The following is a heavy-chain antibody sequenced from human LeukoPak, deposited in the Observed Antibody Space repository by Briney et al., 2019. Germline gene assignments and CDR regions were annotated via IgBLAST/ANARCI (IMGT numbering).Heavy chain of an antibody. CDR3: AKASYYYYLDV. V-gene: IGHV3-23*01. CDR1: GFTFSSYA. Sequence: GGSLRLSCAASGFTFSSYAMSWVRQAPGKGLEWVSGISDSGGSTYYADSVKGRFTISRDNSKNTLYLQMNSLRADDTAVYYCAKASYYYYLDVWGKGTTVTVSS. CDR2: ISDSGGST. J-gene: IGHJ6*03.